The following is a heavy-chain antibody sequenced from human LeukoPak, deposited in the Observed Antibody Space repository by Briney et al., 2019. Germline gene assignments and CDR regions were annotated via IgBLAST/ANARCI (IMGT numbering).Heavy chain of an antibody. CDR3: AKISWDGRGTFY. Sequence: GGSLRLSCSASGFIFSSDWMKWVRQAPGKGLEWVSAIRGGGENTYYADSVKGRFTISRDNSKDTLSLQMNSLRAEDTAVYYCAKISWDGRGTFYWGQGTLVTVSS. V-gene: IGHV3-23*01. CDR2: IRGGGENT. J-gene: IGHJ4*02. CDR1: GFIFSSDW. D-gene: IGHD2-15*01.